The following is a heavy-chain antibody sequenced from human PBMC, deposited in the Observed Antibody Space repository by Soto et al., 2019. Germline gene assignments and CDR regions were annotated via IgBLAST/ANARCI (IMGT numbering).Heavy chain of an antibody. CDR2: IYYSGST. CDR3: ARRYGSAFDI. D-gene: IGHD3-10*01. J-gene: IGHJ3*02. V-gene: IGHV4-59*01. Sequence: PSETLSLTCTVSGGSISSYYWSWIRQPPGKGLEWIGYIYYSGSTNYNPSLKSRVTISVDTSKNQFSLKLSSVTAADTAVYYCARRYGSAFDIWGQATMVTVSS. CDR1: GGSISSYY.